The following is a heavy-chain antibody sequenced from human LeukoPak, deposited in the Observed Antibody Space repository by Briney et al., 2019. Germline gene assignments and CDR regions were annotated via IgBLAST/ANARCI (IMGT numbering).Heavy chain of an antibody. J-gene: IGHJ6*04. V-gene: IGHV4-34*01. CDR2: INHSGST. CDR1: GGSFSGYY. Sequence: SETLSLTCAVYGGSFSGYYWSWIRRPPGKGLEWIGEINHSGSTNYNPSLKSRVTISVDTSKNQFSLKLSSVTAADTAVYYCARGASMDVWGKGTTVTVSS. CDR3: ARGASMDV.